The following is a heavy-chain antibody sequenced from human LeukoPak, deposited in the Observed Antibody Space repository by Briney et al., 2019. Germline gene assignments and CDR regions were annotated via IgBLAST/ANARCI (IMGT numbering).Heavy chain of an antibody. Sequence: PGGALRLSCAASGLTVSSTYMTCVRQAPGKGLEWVSVIYSGDSTHYADSVKGRFTISRDNSKNTLYLQMNSLRAEDTAVYYCAGVGQQLTRGGVDYWGQGTLVTVSS. D-gene: IGHD6-13*01. J-gene: IGHJ4*02. CDR3: AGVGQQLTRGGVDY. CDR2: IYSGDST. V-gene: IGHV3-66*01. CDR1: GLTVSSTY.